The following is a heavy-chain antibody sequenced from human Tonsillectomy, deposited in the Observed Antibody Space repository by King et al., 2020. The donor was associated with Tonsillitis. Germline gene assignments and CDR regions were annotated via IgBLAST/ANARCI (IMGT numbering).Heavy chain of an antibody. CDR2: INPHSGGT. J-gene: IGHJ4*02. CDR1: GYIFTDDY. Sequence: QLVQSGAEVKKPGASVKVSCKASGYIFTDDYMHWVRQAPGQGLEGMGWINPHSGGTNAAQKFLGRVTMTRDTSISTAYMERSRLRSDDTAVFYCATYNVEVAGFDYWGQGTLVTVSS. CDR3: ATYNVEVAGFDY. V-gene: IGHV1-2*02. D-gene: IGHD6-19*01.